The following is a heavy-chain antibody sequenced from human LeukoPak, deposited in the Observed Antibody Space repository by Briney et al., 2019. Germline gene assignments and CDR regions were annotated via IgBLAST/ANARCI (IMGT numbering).Heavy chain of an antibody. CDR2: VTGNGAET. Sequence: TGRSLRLSCAASGFLFFNYGMNWVRQAPGKGLEWVSVVTGNGAETKYADSVKGRFTVFRDNSKNMLYLQMDRLRADDTAVYYCAKRDGPYFFDYWGQGTPVTVSS. V-gene: IGHV3-23*01. J-gene: IGHJ4*02. CDR1: GFLFFNYG. CDR3: AKRDGPYFFDY.